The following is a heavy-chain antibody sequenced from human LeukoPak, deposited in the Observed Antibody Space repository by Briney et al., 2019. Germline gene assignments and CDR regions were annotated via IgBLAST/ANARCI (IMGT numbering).Heavy chain of an antibody. Sequence: GGSLRLSCAASGFTFSDYYMSWIRQAPGKGLEWVSYISSSGSTIYYADSVKGRFTISRDNAKNSLYLQMNSLRAEDTAVYYCARGVAGATTSSMVFDYWGQGTLVTVFS. V-gene: IGHV3-11*01. CDR2: ISSSGSTI. J-gene: IGHJ4*02. D-gene: IGHD1-26*01. CDR3: ARGVAGATTSSMVFDY. CDR1: GFTFSDYY.